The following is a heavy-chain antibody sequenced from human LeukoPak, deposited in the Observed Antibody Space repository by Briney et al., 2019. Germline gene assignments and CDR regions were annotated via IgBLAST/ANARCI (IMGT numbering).Heavy chain of an antibody. CDR3: ARGPYYYDSSGYPPNAYAFDI. CDR1: GDSFSYFY. CDR2: IYNSGST. V-gene: IGHV4-59*12. Sequence: SETLSLTCTVSGDSFSYFYWSWIRQPPGKGLEWIGYIYNSGSTNYNPSLKSRVTISLDTSKNQFSLKLSSVTAADTAVYYCARGPYYYDSSGYPPNAYAFDIWGQGTMVTVSS. J-gene: IGHJ3*02. D-gene: IGHD3-22*01.